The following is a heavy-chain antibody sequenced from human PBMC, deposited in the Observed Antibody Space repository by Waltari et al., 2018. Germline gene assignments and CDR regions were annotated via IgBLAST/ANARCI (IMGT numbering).Heavy chain of an antibody. V-gene: IGHV3-49*03. CDR1: DFNFGDYA. Sequence: EERLVESGGGLVQQGRSLRLSCTVSDFNFGDYALSWFRQAPGKRLEWVGFVKGRPYTGTTQYAASVKGRFSISREDSKKIAYLQLNNLQTEDTALYYCTRLAESLTQYAMDVWGQGTTVTVSS. D-gene: IGHD4-4*01. CDR3: TRLAESLTQYAMDV. J-gene: IGHJ6*02. CDR2: VKGRPYTGTT.